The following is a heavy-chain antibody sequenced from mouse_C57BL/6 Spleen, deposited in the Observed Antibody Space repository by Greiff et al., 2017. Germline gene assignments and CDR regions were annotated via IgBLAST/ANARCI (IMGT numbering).Heavy chain of an antibody. J-gene: IGHJ2*01. CDR2: IWRGGST. CDR1: GFSLTSYG. Sequence: QVQLKESGPGLVQPSQSLSITCTVSGFSLTSYGVHWVRQSPGKGLEWLGVIWRGGSTDYNAAFMSSLSITKDNSKSQVFFKMNRLQADDTAIYYCAKNRGNDYDSSEYYFDYWGQGTTLTVSS. D-gene: IGHD1-1*01. V-gene: IGHV2-5*01. CDR3: AKNRGNDYDSSEYYFDY.